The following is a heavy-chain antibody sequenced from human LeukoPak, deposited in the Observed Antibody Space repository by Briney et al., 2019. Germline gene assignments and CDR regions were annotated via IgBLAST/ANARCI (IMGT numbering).Heavy chain of an antibody. D-gene: IGHD2-8*01. Sequence: SVKVSCKASVYTFTSYAMHWVRQAPGQSLEWIGWINAGNVNTKYSQKFQRRVTITRDTSARTASMDLSSLSPEATAASYCARVYYAGSFDPWGQGTLVTVSS. CDR3: ARVYYAGSFDP. CDR2: INAGNVNT. V-gene: IGHV1-3*01. J-gene: IGHJ5*02. CDR1: VYTFTSYA.